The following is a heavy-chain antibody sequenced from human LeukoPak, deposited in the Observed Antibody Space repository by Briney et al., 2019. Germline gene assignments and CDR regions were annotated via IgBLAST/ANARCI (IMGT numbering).Heavy chain of an antibody. V-gene: IGHV4-61*02. CDR2: IYTSGST. D-gene: IGHD3-3*01. CDR3: ASSRLRFLEWLLTFDY. CDR1: GGSISSGSYY. J-gene: IGHJ4*02. Sequence: PSQTLSLTCTVSGGSISSGSYYWSWIRQPAGKGLEWIGRIYTSGSTNYNPSLKSRVTISVDTSKNQFSLKLSSVTAADTAVYYCASSRLRFLEWLLTFDYWGQGTLVTASS.